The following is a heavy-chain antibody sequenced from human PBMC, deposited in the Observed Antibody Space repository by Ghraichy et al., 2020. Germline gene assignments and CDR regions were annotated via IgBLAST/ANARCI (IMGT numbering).Heavy chain of an antibody. V-gene: IGHV1-2*02. J-gene: IGHJ4*02. D-gene: IGHD7-27*01. Sequence: ASVKVSCKTSGYSFSGYYIHWVRQAPGQGLQWMGWINPNSGGTLFAQDFRGRVTMTRDTSINTVYVELSSLRSDDTAVYYCARANWGSLEYYFQYWGQGSLVSVSS. CDR3: ARANWGSLEYYFQY. CDR1: GYSFSGYY. CDR2: INPNSGGT.